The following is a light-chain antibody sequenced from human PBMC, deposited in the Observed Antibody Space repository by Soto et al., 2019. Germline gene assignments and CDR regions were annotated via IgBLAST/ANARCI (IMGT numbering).Light chain of an antibody. CDR1: QGVSRK. V-gene: IGKV3-15*01. Sequence: DIFMTQSPATLSVAPGERVTFSCRASQGVSRKLAWYQHKPGQAPRLLISGASTGDTGIPARFSGSGSGTECTLTISSLQSEDCAIYYCQQYHTWPITFGGATKVDIK. J-gene: IGKJ4*01. CDR2: GAS. CDR3: QQYHTWPIT.